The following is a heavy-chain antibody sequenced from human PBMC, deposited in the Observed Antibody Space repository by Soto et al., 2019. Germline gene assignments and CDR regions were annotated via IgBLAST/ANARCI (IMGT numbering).Heavy chain of an antibody. CDR1: GFSLSTSGVG. CDR2: IYWNDDK. J-gene: IGHJ5*02. Sequence: GSGATLVNPAQTLTLTCTFSGFSLSTSGVGVGWIRQPPGKALEWLALIYWNDDKRYSPSLKSRLTITKDTSKNQVVLTMTNMDPVDTPTYYFAHSGGTIFGLVNCFDPWGQRTLVTVSS. D-gene: IGHD3-3*01. CDR3: AHSGGTIFGLVNCFDP. V-gene: IGHV2-5*01.